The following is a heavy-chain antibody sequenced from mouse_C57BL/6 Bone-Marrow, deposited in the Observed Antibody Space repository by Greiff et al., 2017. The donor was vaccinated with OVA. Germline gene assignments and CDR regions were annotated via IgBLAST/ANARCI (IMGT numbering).Heavy chain of an antibody. J-gene: IGHJ3*01. V-gene: IGHV1-59*01. Sequence: QVQLQQPGAELVRPGPSVKLSCKASGYTFTSYWMHWVKQRPGQGLEWIGVIDPSDSYTNYNQKFKGKATLTVDTSSSSAYMQLSSLTSEDSAVYYCARSGGDPWGQGTLVTVSS. CDR2: IDPSDSYT. D-gene: IGHD2-13*01. CDR3: ARSGGDP. CDR1: GYTFTSYW.